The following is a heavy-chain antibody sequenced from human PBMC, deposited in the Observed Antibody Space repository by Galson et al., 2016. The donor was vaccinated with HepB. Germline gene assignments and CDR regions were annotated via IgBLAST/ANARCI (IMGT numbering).Heavy chain of an antibody. CDR2: IIPPFGTT. CDR1: GGTFSSYA. D-gene: IGHD6-19*01. V-gene: IGHV1-69*05. CDR3: ARDLALAGISH. Sequence: SVKVSCKASGGTFSSYAISWVRQAPGQGLEWMGVIIPPFGTTNYTQKFQGRVTITTDESTSTAYMKLSSLTSEDTAVYYCARDLALAGISHWGQGTLVTVSS. J-gene: IGHJ4*02.